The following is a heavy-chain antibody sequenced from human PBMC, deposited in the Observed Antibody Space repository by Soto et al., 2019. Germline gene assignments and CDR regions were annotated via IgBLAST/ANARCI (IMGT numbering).Heavy chain of an antibody. CDR1: GGSISSYY. CDR3: AREREYSGSYYPAEAFDI. D-gene: IGHD1-26*01. CDR2: IYTSGST. V-gene: IGHV4-4*07. J-gene: IGHJ3*02. Sequence: SETLSLTCPVSGGSISSYYWSWIRQPAGKGLEWIGRIYTSGSTNYNPSLKSRVTMSVDTSKNHFSLKLSSVTAADTAVYYCAREREYSGSYYPAEAFDIWGKGTMVTV.